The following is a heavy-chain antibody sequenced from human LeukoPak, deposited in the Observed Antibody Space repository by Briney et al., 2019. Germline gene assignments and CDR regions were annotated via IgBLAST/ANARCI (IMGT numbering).Heavy chain of an antibody. CDR1: GFTIGNYG. D-gene: IGHD6-19*01. V-gene: IGHV3-30*18. J-gene: IGHJ5*02. Sequence: HPGTSLRLSCVVSGFTIGNYGMHWVRQAPDKGLEWVAMISHDGGSEHYGDSVKGRFTISRDISKNTPYLHMSSLRVEDTAVYYCAKDWGSSGWYNWFDPWGQGTLVTVSS. CDR3: AKDWGSSGWYNWFDP. CDR2: ISHDGGSE.